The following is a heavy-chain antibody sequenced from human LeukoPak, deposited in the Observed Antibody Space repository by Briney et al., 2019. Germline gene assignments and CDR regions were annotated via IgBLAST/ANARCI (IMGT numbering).Heavy chain of an antibody. J-gene: IGHJ4*02. CDR3: ARDITDGYGSS. D-gene: IGHD6-13*01. CDR1: GGSISSHY. CDR2: IYYSGST. Sequence: SETLSLTCTVSGGSISSHYWTWIRQPPGKGLEWIGNIYYSGSTYYNPSLKSRVTISVDTSKNQFSLKLSSVTAADTAVYYCARDITDGYGSSWGQGTLVTVSS. V-gene: IGHV4-59*11.